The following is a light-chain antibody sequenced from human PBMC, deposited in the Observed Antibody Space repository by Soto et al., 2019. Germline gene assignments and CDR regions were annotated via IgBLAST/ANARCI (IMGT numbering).Light chain of an antibody. CDR2: EVS. J-gene: IGLJ2*01. V-gene: IGLV2-14*01. CDR1: SSDVGGYNC. CDR3: SSYTSRSNVV. Sequence: QSVLAQPASVSGSPGQSITISCTGTSSDVGGYNCVSWYQQHPGKAPKLMISEVSNRPSGVSDRFSGSKSGNTASLTISGLQAEDEGDYYCSSYTSRSNVVLGVGTQLT.